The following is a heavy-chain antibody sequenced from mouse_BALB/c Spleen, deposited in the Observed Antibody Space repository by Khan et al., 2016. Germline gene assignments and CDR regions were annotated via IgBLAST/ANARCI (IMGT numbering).Heavy chain of an antibody. D-gene: IGHD1-1*01. J-gene: IGHJ3*01. CDR1: GYKFSSYW. CDR3: TRGEVGAWFAY. Sequence: QVRLQQSGAELMKPGASVKISCKATGYKFSSYWIEWVKQRPGHGLEWIGEILPGSASTNYNEKFKDKATFTAETSSNTAYMQLSSLTSEDSAVYYCTRGEVGAWFAYWGQGTLVTVSA. V-gene: IGHV1-9*01. CDR2: ILPGSAST.